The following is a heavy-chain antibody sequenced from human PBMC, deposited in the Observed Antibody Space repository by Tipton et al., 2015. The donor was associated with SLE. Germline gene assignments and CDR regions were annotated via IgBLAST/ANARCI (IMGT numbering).Heavy chain of an antibody. V-gene: IGHV1-18*01. D-gene: IGHD2-15*01. CDR3: ATHRRWSSPLDS. J-gene: IGHJ5*01. Sequence: QSRAEVKKPGASVKVSCKASDYSFSSYGISWVRQAPGQGLEWIGWFSPYSGNTNPAQNLQGRVTMTADTSTSTAYMELRSLRSDDTAVYYCATHRRWSSPLDSWGQGTLVTVSS. CDR2: FSPYSGNT. CDR1: DYSFSSYG.